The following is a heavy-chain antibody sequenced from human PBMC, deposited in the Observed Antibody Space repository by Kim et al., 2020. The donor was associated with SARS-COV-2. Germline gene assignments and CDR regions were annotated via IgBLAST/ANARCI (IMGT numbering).Heavy chain of an antibody. J-gene: IGHJ6*02. D-gene: IGHD2-15*01. CDR1: GFTFDDYG. Sequence: GGSLRLSCAASGFTFDDYGMSWVRQAPGKGLEWVSTINWNGGSTGYADSVKGRFTISRDNAKNSLYLQMNSLRDEDTALYYCARGLWGVVVAATDYYYGMDVWGQGTTVTVSS. CDR3: ARGLWGVVVAATDYYYGMDV. V-gene: IGHV3-20*04. CDR2: INWNGGST.